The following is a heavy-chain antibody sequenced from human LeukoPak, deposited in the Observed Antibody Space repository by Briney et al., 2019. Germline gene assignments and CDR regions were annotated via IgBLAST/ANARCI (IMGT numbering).Heavy chain of an antibody. D-gene: IGHD3-10*01. CDR3: ARERITMVRGVIITNYYYYYMDV. Sequence: GASVKLSCTASGGTFSSYAISWVRQAPGQGLEWMGGIITIFGTANYAQKFQSRVTITADESTSTAYMELSSLRSEDTAVYYCARERITMVRGVIITNYYYYYMDVWGKGTTVTISS. CDR1: GGTFSSYA. V-gene: IGHV1-69*13. CDR2: IITIFGTA. J-gene: IGHJ6*03.